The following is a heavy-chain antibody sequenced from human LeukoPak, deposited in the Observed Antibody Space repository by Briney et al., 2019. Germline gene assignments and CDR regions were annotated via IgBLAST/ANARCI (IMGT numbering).Heavy chain of an antibody. J-gene: IGHJ5*02. CDR2: INSDGSST. Sequence: GGSLRLSCVASGFTFSSYWMHWVRQAPGKGLVWVSRINSDGSSTSYADSVKGRFTISRDNAKNTLYLQMNSLRAEDTAVYYCAPQALNDYGHHSAVASNWFDPWGQGTLVTVSS. CDR3: APQALNDYGHHSAVASNWFDP. CDR1: GFTFSSYW. D-gene: IGHD4-17*01. V-gene: IGHV3-74*01.